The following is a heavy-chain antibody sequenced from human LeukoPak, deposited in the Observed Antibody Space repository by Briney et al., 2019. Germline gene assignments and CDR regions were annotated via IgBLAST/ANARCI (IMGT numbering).Heavy chain of an antibody. CDR2: IYHSGST. CDR1: GASIRGYY. Sequence: SETLSLTCTVSGASIRGYYWSWIRQFPGRGLEWIAYIYHSGSTNYNPSLKSRATISVDTSKSQFSLRLSSVTAADTAVYYCARDLYRGNWFDPWGQGTLVTVSS. V-gene: IGHV4-59*01. J-gene: IGHJ5*02. CDR3: ARDLYRGNWFDP. D-gene: IGHD1-14*01.